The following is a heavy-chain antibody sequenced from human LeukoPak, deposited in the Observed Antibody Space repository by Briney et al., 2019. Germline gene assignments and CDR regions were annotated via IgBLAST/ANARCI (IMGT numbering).Heavy chain of an antibody. D-gene: IGHD6-13*01. CDR3: ARIPRYSSTRNYFDY. Sequence: PSETQSLTCAVYGGSFSGYYWSWIRQPPGKGLEWIGEINHSGSTNYNPSLKSRVTISVDTSKNQFSLKLSSVTAADTAVYYCARIPRYSSTRNYFDYWGQGTLVTVSS. V-gene: IGHV4-34*01. CDR1: GGSFSGYY. CDR2: INHSGST. J-gene: IGHJ4*02.